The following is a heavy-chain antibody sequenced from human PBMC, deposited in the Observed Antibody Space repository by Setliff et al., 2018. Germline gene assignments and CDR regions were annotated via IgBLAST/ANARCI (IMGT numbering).Heavy chain of an antibody. V-gene: IGHV3-23*01. Sequence: GGSLRLSCAASGFTFSSSAMAWVRQAPGKGLEWVSAISSTITSTSYADSVKGRVTISGDNAKNSLYLQMNSLRAEDTAVYYCAKHGAYNDFLTGYNFYYDMDVWGQGTTVTVSS. CDR1: GFTFSSSA. J-gene: IGHJ6*02. CDR2: ISSTITST. D-gene: IGHD3-9*01. CDR3: AKHGAYNDFLTGYNFYYDMDV.